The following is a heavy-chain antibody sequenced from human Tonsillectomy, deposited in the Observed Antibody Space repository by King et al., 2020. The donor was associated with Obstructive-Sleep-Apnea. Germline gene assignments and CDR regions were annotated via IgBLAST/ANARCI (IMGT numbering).Heavy chain of an antibody. CDR1: GLHFDDYA. CDR3: AKATAAVAGLGYFDL. CDR2: ISWNSGNR. J-gene: IGHJ2*01. D-gene: IGHD6-19*01. Sequence: DVQLVESGGGLVQPGRSLRLSCAASGLHFDDYAMNWVRQAPGKGLEWVSGISWNSGNRGYADSVRGRFTISRDNAKNSLYLQMNSLRPEDTALYYCAKATAAVAGLGYFDLWDRGTLVTVSS. V-gene: IGHV3-9*01.